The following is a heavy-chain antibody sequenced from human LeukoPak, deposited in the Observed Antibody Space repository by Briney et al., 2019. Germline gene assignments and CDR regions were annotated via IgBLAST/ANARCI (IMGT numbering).Heavy chain of an antibody. CDR1: GGSISSYY. D-gene: IGHD3-22*01. V-gene: IGHV4-59*01. CDR2: IYYSGST. Sequence: PSETLSLTCTVSGGSISSYYWSWIRQPPGKGLEWIGYIYYSGSTNYNPSLKSRVTISVDTSKNQFSLKLSSVTAADTAVYYCARVVGDSSGYYALYYYYYMDVWGKGTTVTVSS. CDR3: ARVVGDSSGYYALYYYYYMDV. J-gene: IGHJ6*03.